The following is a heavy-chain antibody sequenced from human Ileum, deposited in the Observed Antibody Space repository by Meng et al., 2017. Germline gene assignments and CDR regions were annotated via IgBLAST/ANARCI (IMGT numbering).Heavy chain of an antibody. CDR3: ARGGPWFDP. Sequence: QVQLQQWGAGLLKPSETLSLTCAVYGGSFGGYYWSWIRQPPGKGLEWIGEINHSGSTNYNPSLKSRVTISVDTSKNQFPLKLSSVTAADTAVYYCARGGPWFDPWGQGTLVTVSS. CDR2: INHSGST. CDR1: GGSFGGYY. V-gene: IGHV4-34*01. J-gene: IGHJ5*02.